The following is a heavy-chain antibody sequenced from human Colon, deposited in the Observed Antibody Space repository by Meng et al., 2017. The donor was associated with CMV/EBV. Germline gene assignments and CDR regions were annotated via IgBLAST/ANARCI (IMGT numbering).Heavy chain of an antibody. CDR2: VSGSGGST. Sequence: GGSLRLSCATSGFTFRNYGMSWVRQAPGKGLEWVSSVSGSGGSTYHADAVKGRFTVSKDNAEEMMYLQMNSLRAEDTGIYYCTRDRPREYCIGTNCYSNDYWGQGTLVTVSS. V-gene: IGHV3-23*01. D-gene: IGHD2-21*02. J-gene: IGHJ4*02. CDR3: TRDRPREYCIGTNCYSNDY. CDR1: GFTFRNYG.